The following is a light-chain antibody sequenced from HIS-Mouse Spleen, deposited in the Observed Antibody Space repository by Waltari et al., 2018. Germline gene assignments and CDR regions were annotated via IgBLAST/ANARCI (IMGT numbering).Light chain of an antibody. V-gene: IGLV1-40*01. CDR2: GNS. CDR3: QSYDSSLSGWV. CDR1: SSHIGAGYD. J-gene: IGLJ3*02. Sequence: QSVLTQPPSVSGAPGQRVTISCTGSSSHIGAGYDVHWDQQLPGTAPKLLIYGNSNRPSGVPDRFSGSKSGTSASLAITGLQAEDEADYYCQSYDSSLSGWVFGGGTKLTVL.